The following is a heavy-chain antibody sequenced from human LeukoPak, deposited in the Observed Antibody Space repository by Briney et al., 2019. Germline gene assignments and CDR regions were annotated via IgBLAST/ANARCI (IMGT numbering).Heavy chain of an antibody. CDR1: GFTFSTYT. D-gene: IGHD6-13*01. Sequence: PGGSLRLSCVASGFTFSTYTMNWVRQAPGKGLEWVSSISSTSSTISYADSGKGRFTISRDNAKNSLYLQMNSLRDEDTAVYYCARIRGIAAAGDYWGQGTLVTVSS. CDR2: ISSTSSTI. V-gene: IGHV3-48*02. J-gene: IGHJ4*02. CDR3: ARIRGIAAAGDY.